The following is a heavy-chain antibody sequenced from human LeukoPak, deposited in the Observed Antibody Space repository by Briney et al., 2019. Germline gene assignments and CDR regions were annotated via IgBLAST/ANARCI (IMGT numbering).Heavy chain of an antibody. CDR2: ISGSGGST. Sequence: GGSLRPSCAPSGFTSTTYAMTWVRHAAGKGLGWVSAISGSGGSTYYANSGKGRFTISRDNSKNTLYLQMNSLRAEDTAVYYCAKGSYSTEGYWGQGTLVSVSS. CDR1: GFTSTTYA. J-gene: IGHJ4*02. V-gene: IGHV3-23*01. D-gene: IGHD6-13*01. CDR3: AKGSYSTEGY.